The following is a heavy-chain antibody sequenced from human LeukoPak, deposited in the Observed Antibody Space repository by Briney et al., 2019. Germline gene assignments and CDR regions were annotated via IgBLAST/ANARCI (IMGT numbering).Heavy chain of an antibody. Sequence: SETLSLTCTVSGGSISSGSYYWTWIRQPAGKGLEWIGRIYTSGSTNYNPSLKSRVTISVDTSKNQFSLKLSSVTAADTAVYYCVSRSKVRGVIGPPDYWGQGTLVTVSS. D-gene: IGHD3-10*01. J-gene: IGHJ4*02. CDR2: IYTSGST. CDR1: GGSISSGSYY. CDR3: VSRSKVRGVIGPPDY. V-gene: IGHV4-61*02.